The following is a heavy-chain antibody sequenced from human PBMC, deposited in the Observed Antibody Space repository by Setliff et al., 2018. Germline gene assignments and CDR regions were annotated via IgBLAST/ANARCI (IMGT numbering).Heavy chain of an antibody. Sequence: PSETLSLTCTVSGGSISSSSHYWGWIRQPPGKGLEWIGSIYYTGSTFHNPSLKRRVTKSLDTSKTQFSLKLTSVTAADTAVYYCGRGYTTRVGFGNWFGAWGRGTLVTVSS. CDR2: IYYTGST. CDR3: GRGYTTRVGFGNWFGA. D-gene: IGHD1-1*01. V-gene: IGHV4-39*07. J-gene: IGHJ5*02. CDR1: GGSISSSSHY.